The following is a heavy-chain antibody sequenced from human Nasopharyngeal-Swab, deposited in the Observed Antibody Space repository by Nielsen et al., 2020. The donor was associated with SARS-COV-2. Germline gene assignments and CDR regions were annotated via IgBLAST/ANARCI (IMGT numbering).Heavy chain of an antibody. V-gene: IGHV5-51*01. CDR2: IYPGDSDT. CDR3: ARQDDGGKWHWFDP. J-gene: IGHJ5*02. D-gene: IGHD4-23*01. Sequence: VRQMPGKGLEWMGIIYPGDSDTRYSPSFQGQVTISADKSIGTAYLQWSSLKASDTAMYYCARQDDGGKWHWFDPWGQGTLVPVSS.